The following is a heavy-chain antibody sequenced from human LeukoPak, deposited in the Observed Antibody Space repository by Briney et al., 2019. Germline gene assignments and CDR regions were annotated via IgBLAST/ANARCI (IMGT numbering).Heavy chain of an antibody. J-gene: IGHJ4*02. Sequence: PSETLSLTCAVYGGSFSGYYWSWIRQPPGKGLEWIGEINHSGSTNYNPSLKSRVTISVDTSKNQFSLKLSSVTAADTAVYYCARTQPAAGTLLVAYFDYWGQGTLVTVSS. V-gene: IGHV4-34*01. CDR1: GGSFSGYY. D-gene: IGHD6-13*01. CDR3: ARTQPAAGTLLVAYFDY. CDR2: INHSGST.